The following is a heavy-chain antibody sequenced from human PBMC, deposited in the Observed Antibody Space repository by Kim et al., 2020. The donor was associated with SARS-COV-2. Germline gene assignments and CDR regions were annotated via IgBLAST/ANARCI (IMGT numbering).Heavy chain of an antibody. D-gene: IGHD3-10*01. V-gene: IGHV4-39*01. CDR3: ARSGPPFYFDY. Sequence: YRPSLKGRVTISVDPSNNQCSLKLSSVTAAATAVYYCARSGPPFYFDYWGQGTLVTVSS. J-gene: IGHJ4*02.